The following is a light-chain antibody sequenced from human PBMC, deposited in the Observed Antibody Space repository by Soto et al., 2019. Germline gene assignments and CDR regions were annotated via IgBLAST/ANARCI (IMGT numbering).Light chain of an antibody. CDR1: QSINRD. Sequence: IHMTQSPSSLSASVLDIAAITVRASQSINRDLHWYQHRPGEAPNLLISRASSLQSGVPSRFSGSGFGTDFTLTISSLEPEHFAVYYCQQRSNWPPITFGQGTRLEIK. CDR2: RAS. CDR3: QQRSNWPPIT. J-gene: IGKJ5*01. V-gene: IGKV1-39*01.